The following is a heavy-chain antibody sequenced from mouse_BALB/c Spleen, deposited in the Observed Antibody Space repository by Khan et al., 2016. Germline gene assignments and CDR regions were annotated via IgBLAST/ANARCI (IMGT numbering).Heavy chain of an antibody. D-gene: IGHD1-1*01. CDR2: ISSGGSYT. J-gene: IGHJ1*01. Sequence: EVELVESGGGLVKPGGSLKLSCAASGCTFSSYAMSWVRQTPEKRLEWVATISSGGSYTYYPDSVKGRFTISRDNAKNTLYLQMSSLRSEDTAMYYCARRRYYGSSGYFDVWGAGTTVTVSS. CDR1: GCTFSSYA. V-gene: IGHV5-9-3*01. CDR3: ARRRYYGSSGYFDV.